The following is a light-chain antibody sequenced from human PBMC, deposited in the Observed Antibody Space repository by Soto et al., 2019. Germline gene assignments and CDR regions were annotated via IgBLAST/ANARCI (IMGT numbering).Light chain of an antibody. CDR2: SNN. J-gene: IGLJ3*02. V-gene: IGLV1-44*01. CDR1: SSNLGSNS. CDR3: AAWDDSLKGVV. Sequence: QSVLTQPPSASGTPGQRVTISCSGSSSNLGSNSVNWYQQLPGTAPKLLMYSNNQRPSGVPDRFSGSKSGTSASLAISELQSEDEADYYCAAWDDSLKGVVFGGGTKLTVL.